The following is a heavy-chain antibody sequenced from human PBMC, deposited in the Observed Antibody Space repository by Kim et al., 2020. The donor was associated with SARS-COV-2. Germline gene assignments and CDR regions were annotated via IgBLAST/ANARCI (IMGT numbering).Heavy chain of an antibody. CDR2: FDPEDGET. J-gene: IGHJ5*02. CDR1: GYTLTELS. Sequence: ASVKVSCKVSGYTLTELSMHWVRQAPGKGLDWMGGFDPEDGETIYAQKFQGRVTMTEDTSTDTAYMELSSLRSEDTAVYYCATARIVGAYNWFDPGGQGTLVTVSS. CDR3: ATARIVGAYNWFDP. D-gene: IGHD1-26*01. V-gene: IGHV1-24*01.